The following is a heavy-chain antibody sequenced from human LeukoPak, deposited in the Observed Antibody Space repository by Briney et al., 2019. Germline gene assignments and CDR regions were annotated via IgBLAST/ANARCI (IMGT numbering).Heavy chain of an antibody. J-gene: IGHJ5*02. CDR1: GDSISTSKSY. CDR2: IYYTGNT. D-gene: IGHD6-13*01. CDR3: ASQDSSSWYVPVGQSWFDP. Sequence: SDTLSLTCTVSGDSISTSKSYWGWIRQPPLKGLEWIGSIYYTGNTYYNASLKSRVTISVDTSKNQFSLKLSSVTAADTAVYYCASQDSSSWYVPVGQSWFDPWGQGTLVTVSS. V-gene: IGHV4-39*01.